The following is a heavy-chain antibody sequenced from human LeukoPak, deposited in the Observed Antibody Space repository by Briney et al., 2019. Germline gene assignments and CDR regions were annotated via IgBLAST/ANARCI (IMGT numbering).Heavy chain of an antibody. CDR1: GGSFSGYY. V-gene: IGHV4-34*01. Sequence: SETLSLTCAVYGGSFSGYYWSWIPQPPGKGLEWIGEINHSGSTNYNPSLKSRVTISVDTSKNQFSLQLSSVTAADTAVYYCARVGARFRISCFDPWGQGTLVTVSS. D-gene: IGHD1-26*01. CDR3: ARVGARFRISCFDP. CDR2: INHSGST. J-gene: IGHJ5*02.